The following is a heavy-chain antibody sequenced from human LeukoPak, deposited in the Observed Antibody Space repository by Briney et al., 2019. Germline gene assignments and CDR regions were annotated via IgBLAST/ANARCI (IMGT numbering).Heavy chain of an antibody. CDR3: ARGPIYLWIYYGMDV. CDR2: IRSEAYGQTT. D-gene: IGHD3-9*01. Sequence: GGSLRLSCTAAGFGFGDHAMTWVRQAPGKGLEWVSFIRSEAYGQTTEYAASVKDRFTISRGNSKGIVYLQMNSLKTEDTAKYYCARGPIYLWIYYGMDVWGQGTTVIVSS. V-gene: IGHV3-49*04. CDR1: GFGFGDHA. J-gene: IGHJ6*02.